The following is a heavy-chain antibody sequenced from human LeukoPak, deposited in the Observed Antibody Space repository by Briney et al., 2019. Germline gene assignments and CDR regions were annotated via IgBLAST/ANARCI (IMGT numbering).Heavy chain of an antibody. D-gene: IGHD2-15*01. Sequence: GASVNVSCKASGYTFTSYGISWVRQAPGQGLEWMGWISAYNGNTNYAQKLQGRVTMTTDTSTSTAYMELRSLRSDDTAVYYCARDPIVVVVAATWAHLGSFDYWGQGTLVTVSS. CDR3: ARDPIVVVVAATWAHLGSFDY. J-gene: IGHJ4*02. CDR1: GYTFTSYG. V-gene: IGHV1-18*01. CDR2: ISAYNGNT.